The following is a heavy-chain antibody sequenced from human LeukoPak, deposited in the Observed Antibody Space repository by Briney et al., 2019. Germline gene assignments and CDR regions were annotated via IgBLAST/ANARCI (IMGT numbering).Heavy chain of an antibody. CDR2: IYTCGST. D-gene: IGHD3-9*01. CDR1: GGSISSYY. V-gene: IGHV4-4*09. J-gene: IGHJ4*02. CDR3: ARHAYYDILTGYYDGYYFDY. Sequence: SETLSLTCTVSGGSISSYYWSWIRQPPGKGLEWIGYIYTCGSTNYNPSLKSRVTISVDTSKNLFSLKLSSVTAADTAVYYCARHAYYDILTGYYDGYYFDYWGQGTLVTVSS.